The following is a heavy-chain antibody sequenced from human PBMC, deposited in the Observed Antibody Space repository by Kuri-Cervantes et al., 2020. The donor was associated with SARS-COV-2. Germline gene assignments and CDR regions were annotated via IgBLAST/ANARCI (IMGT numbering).Heavy chain of an antibody. Sequence: SETLSLTCAVSGYSISSGYYWGWIRQPPGKGLEWIGYIYYGGSTNYNPSLKSRVTISVDTSKNQFSLKLSSVTAADTAVYYCARDGSFSPLYYYYYYMDVWGKGTTVTVSS. J-gene: IGHJ6*03. CDR3: ARDGSFSPLYYYYYYMDV. D-gene: IGHD2/OR15-2a*01. CDR2: IYYGGST. CDR1: GYSISSGYY. V-gene: IGHV4-38-2*02.